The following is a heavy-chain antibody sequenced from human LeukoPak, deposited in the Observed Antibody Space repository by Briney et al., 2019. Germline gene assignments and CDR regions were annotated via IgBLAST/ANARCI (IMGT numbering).Heavy chain of an antibody. D-gene: IGHD2-15*01. Sequence: ASVKVSCKASGYTFNSYGITWVRQAPGQGLEWMGWISVYNGNKNYAQKFQGRVTMTTDTSTSTAYMELRSLRSDDTAVYYCARDYCSGGSCHLGAFDIWGQGTMVTVSS. CDR2: ISVYNGNK. CDR1: GYTFNSYG. V-gene: IGHV1-18*01. CDR3: ARDYCSGGSCHLGAFDI. J-gene: IGHJ3*02.